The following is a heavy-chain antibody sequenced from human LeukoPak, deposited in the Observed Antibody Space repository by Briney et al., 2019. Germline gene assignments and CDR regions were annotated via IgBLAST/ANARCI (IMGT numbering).Heavy chain of an antibody. D-gene: IGHD2-8*01. CDR3: ARISYYNGVFRTDDY. CDR2: IFPSGST. Sequence: SETLSLTCTVSGGSVSDYYWSWIRQPAGRGLEWIGRIFPSGSTSYNPSLWSRVTMSIDTSKNQFSLALNSVTAADTAVYYCARISYYNGVFRTDDYWGQGTLVTV. J-gene: IGHJ4*02. V-gene: IGHV4-4*07. CDR1: GGSVSDYY.